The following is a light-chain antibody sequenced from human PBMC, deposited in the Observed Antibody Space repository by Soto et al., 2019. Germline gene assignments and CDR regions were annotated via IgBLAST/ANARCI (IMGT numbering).Light chain of an antibody. J-gene: IGKJ1*01. V-gene: IGKV1-5*03. CDR3: QHYNSYSEA. CDR2: KAS. Sequence: DIQMTQSPSTLSGSVGDRVTITCRASQTISSWLAWYLQKPGKALKLLIYKASTLKSGVPSRFSGSGSGTEFTLTISSLQPDDFATYYCQHYNSYSEAFGQGTKVDI. CDR1: QTISSW.